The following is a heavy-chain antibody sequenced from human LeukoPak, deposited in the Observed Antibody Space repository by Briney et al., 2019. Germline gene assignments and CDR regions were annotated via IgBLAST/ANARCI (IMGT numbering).Heavy chain of an antibody. V-gene: IGHV3-30*03. Sequence: GGSLRLSCVVSGFTLSSHGMHWLRQDPGKWLEWVAVISYDGGKKSYADSVKGRFTISRDNSKNTLYLQMDSLRVEDTAIYYCARDRAWDYLDSWDQGPLVTVSS. CDR2: ISYDGGKK. CDR1: GFTLSSHG. J-gene: IGHJ4*02. D-gene: IGHD1-26*01. CDR3: ARDRAWDYLDS.